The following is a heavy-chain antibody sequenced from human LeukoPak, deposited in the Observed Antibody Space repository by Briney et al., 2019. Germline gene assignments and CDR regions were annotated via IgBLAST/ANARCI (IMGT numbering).Heavy chain of an antibody. Sequence: SETLSLTCTVSGGSISSYYWSWIRQPPGKGLEWIGYIYYSGSTNYNPSLKSRVTMSVDTSKNQFSLKLSSVTAADTAVYYCASGYSSGWYKSEYFQHWGQGTLVTVSS. D-gene: IGHD6-19*01. CDR2: IYYSGST. V-gene: IGHV4-59*01. CDR1: GGSISSYY. J-gene: IGHJ1*01. CDR3: ASGYSSGWYKSEYFQH.